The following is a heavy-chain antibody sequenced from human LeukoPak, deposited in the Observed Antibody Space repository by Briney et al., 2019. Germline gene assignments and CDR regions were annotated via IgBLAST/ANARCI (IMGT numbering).Heavy chain of an antibody. D-gene: IGHD2-2*02. Sequence: PGRSLRLSCAASGFTFSSYGMHWVRQAPGKELEWVAVISYDGSDKYYADSVKGRFTISRDNSKNTLYLQMDSLRAEDTAVYYCARAHTTCCYNYFDYWGQGTLVTGSS. CDR3: ARAHTTCCYNYFDY. CDR2: ISYDGSDK. J-gene: IGHJ4*02. V-gene: IGHV3-30*03. CDR1: GFTFSSYG.